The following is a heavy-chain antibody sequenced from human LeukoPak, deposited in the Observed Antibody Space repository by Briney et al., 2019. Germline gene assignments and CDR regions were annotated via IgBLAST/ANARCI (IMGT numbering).Heavy chain of an antibody. CDR1: GGSFSGYY. CDR3: ARDSGGSGSSTYYYYMDV. J-gene: IGHJ6*03. V-gene: IGHV4-59*01. Sequence: SETLSLTCAVYGGSFSGYYWSWIRQPPGKGLEWIGYIYYSGSTNYNPSLKSRVTISVDTSKNQFSLKLSSVTAADTAVYYCARDSGGSGSSTYYYYMDVWGKGTTVTISS. D-gene: IGHD3-10*01. CDR2: IYYSGST.